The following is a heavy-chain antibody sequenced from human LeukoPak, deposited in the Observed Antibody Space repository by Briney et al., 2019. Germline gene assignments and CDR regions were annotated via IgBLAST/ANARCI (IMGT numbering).Heavy chain of an antibody. D-gene: IGHD3-3*01. J-gene: IGHJ4*02. V-gene: IGHV1-2*02. Sequence: ASVKVSCKASGYTFTDYYMHWVRQAPGQGLEWMGWINPISGATNYAQKFQGRVTMTRDTSISTAYMELSSLRSEDTAVYYCARALTYYDFWSGYYTGESNYFDYWGQGTLVTVSS. CDR3: ARALTYYDFWSGYYTGESNYFDY. CDR1: GYTFTDYY. CDR2: INPISGAT.